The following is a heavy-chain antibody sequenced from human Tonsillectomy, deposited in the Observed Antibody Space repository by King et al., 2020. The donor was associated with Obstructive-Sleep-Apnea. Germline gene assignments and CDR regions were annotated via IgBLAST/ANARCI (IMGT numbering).Heavy chain of an antibody. D-gene: IGHD3-10*01. V-gene: IGHV4-39*01. CDR2: IYYSGST. J-gene: IGHJ2*01. CDR3: ARHNPYYYGSGSYYNENWYFDL. Sequence: QMQLQESGPGLVKPSETLSLTCTVSGGSISSSSHYWGWIRQPPGQGLEWIGSIYYSGSTYYNPSLKSRVTISVDTSKNQFSLKLSSVTAADTAVYYCARHNPYYYGSGSYYNENWYFDLWGRGTLVTVSS. CDR1: GGSISSSSHY.